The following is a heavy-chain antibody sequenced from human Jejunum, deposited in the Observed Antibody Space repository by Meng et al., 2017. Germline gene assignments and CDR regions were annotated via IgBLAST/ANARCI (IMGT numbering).Heavy chain of an antibody. Sequence: GAALKISCASSGFTFRNYWMSWGRQAPGRGLEWVANMNSGGSEIYYVDSVRGRFTISRDNAKNSLYLQVNSLRDEDAAVYYCARDPEYGAFDVWGQGTKVTVSS. CDR3: ARDPEYGAFDV. J-gene: IGHJ3*01. V-gene: IGHV3-7*01. CDR2: MNSGGSEI. D-gene: IGHD1-14*01. CDR1: GFTFRNYW.